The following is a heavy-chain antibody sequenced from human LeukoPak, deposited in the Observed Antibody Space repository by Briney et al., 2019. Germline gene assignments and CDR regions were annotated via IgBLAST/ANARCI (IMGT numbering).Heavy chain of an antibody. D-gene: IGHD2-2*01. V-gene: IGHV3-15*01. CDR1: GFTFSNAW. Sequence: GGSLRLSCAASGFTFSNAWMSWVREAPGGGRGWVGRITSKTDGGITDYAAPVKGRFTISRDDSKNTLYLQMNSLRAEDTAVYYCAKDPEYCSSGTCYLRNYFDAWGQGTLVTVSS. CDR3: AKDPEYCSSGTCYLRNYFDA. CDR2: ITSKTDGGIT. J-gene: IGHJ4*02.